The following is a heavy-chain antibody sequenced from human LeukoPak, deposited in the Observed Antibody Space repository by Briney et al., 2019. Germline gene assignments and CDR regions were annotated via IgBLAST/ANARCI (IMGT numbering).Heavy chain of an antibody. J-gene: IGHJ4*02. Sequence: GGSLRLSCAASGFTFSSYAMHWVRQAPGKGLEWVAVISYDGSNKYYADSVKGRFTISRDNSKKTLYLQMNSLRAEDTAVYYCARDLVVVVPAAPDYWGQGTLVTVSS. CDR3: ARDLVVVVPAAPDY. V-gene: IGHV3-30-3*01. CDR1: GFTFSSYA. CDR2: ISYDGSNK. D-gene: IGHD2-2*01.